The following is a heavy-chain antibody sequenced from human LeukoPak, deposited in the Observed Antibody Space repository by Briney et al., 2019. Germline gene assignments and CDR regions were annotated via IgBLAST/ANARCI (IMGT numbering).Heavy chain of an antibody. CDR2: ISNTGSYI. J-gene: IGHJ4*02. CDR1: GFTFSSYA. D-gene: IGHD1-26*01. CDR3: ARDPEVGVTASFDY. Sequence: PGGSLRLSCAASGFTFSSYAMHWVRQAPGKGLEWVSSISNTGSYIYYADSVKGRFTISRDHAKNSLYLQMNSLRAEDTAVYYCARDPEVGVTASFDYWGQGTLVTVSS. V-gene: IGHV3-21*01.